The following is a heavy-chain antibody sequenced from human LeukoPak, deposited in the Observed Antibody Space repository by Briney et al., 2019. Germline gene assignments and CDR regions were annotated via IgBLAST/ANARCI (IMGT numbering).Heavy chain of an antibody. Sequence: GGSLRLSCAASGFTFSSYWMHWVRQAPGKGLEWVSAISGSGGSTYYADSVKGRFTISRDNSKNTLYLQMNSLRAEDTAVYYCAKDQYSSRETAFDIWGQGTMVTVSS. J-gene: IGHJ3*02. D-gene: IGHD6-13*01. V-gene: IGHV3-23*01. CDR3: AKDQYSSRETAFDI. CDR1: GFTFSSYW. CDR2: ISGSGGST.